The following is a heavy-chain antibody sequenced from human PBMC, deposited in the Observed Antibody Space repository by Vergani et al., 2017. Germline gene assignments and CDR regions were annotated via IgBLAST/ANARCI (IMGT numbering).Heavy chain of an antibody. D-gene: IGHD3-3*01. Sequence: EVQLVQSGAEVKKPGESLKISCQGSGYSITNYWIAWVRQRPGKGLEWMGIIYAGDSDVRYSPSFQGQVTMSVDKSLSTAYLQWSSLTASDTATYYCAKTHDFSSLYSSYNWFDPWGQGTQVTVSS. CDR2: IYAGDSDV. V-gene: IGHV5-51*03. CDR1: GYSITNYW. CDR3: AKTHDFSSLYSSYNWFDP. J-gene: IGHJ5*02.